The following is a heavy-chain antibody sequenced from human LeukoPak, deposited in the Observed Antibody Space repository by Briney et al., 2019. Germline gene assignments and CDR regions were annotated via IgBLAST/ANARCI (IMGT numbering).Heavy chain of an antibody. V-gene: IGHV1-46*01. D-gene: IGHD3-10*01. CDR1: GYTFTSYY. CDR3: ARGERLGSYLLELDY. J-gene: IGHJ4*02. CDR2: IRLGDGTT. Sequence: ASVKLSCKASGYTFTSYYLHWVRQAPGQGLEWMGTIRLGDGTTSYSPKFQGRVTLSGDSSTTTVDMALSSLRSEDTAIYYCARGERLGSYLLELDYWGQGSLVTVSS.